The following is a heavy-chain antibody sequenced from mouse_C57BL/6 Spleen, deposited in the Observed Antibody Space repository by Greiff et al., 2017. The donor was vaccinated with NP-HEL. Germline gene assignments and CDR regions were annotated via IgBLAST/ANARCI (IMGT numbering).Heavy chain of an antibody. Sequence: VQLQQSGAELVRPGASVTLSCKASGYTFTDYEMHWVKQTPVHGLEWIGAIDPETGGTAYNQKFKGKAILTADKFSSTAYMELRSLTSEDSAVYYCTYGNYFDYWGQGTTLTVSS. D-gene: IGHD2-1*01. CDR1: GYTFTDYE. J-gene: IGHJ2*01. CDR2: IDPETGGT. CDR3: TYGNYFDY. V-gene: IGHV1-15*01.